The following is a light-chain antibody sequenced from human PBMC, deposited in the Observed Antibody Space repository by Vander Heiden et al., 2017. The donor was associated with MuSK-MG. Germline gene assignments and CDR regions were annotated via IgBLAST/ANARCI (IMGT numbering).Light chain of an antibody. J-gene: IGLJ3*02. Sequence: QSVLTQPPSASGTPGQRVTISCSGSSSNIGSNTVHWYQQLPGTAPTRLIYSNNQRPSGVPERFSGSNSGTSASMTISGLQSEDEADYYCAAFDDSLNGPVFGGGTKLTVL. CDR3: AAFDDSLNGPV. CDR1: SSNIGSNT. V-gene: IGLV1-44*01. CDR2: SNN.